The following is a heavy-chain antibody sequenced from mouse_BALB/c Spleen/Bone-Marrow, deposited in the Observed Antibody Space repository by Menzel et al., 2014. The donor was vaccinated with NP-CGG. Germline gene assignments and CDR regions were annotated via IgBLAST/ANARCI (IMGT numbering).Heavy chain of an antibody. CDR2: ISSGGSYT. V-gene: IGHV5-6*01. Sequence: EVQLVESGGDLVKPGGSLKLSCAASGFTFSSYGMSWVRQTPDKRLEWVATISSGGSYTYYPDSVKGRFTISRDNAKNTLYLQMSNLKSEEKAMYYCARQTYYDIDGYFDYWGQGTTLTVSS. D-gene: IGHD2-4*01. CDR3: ARQTYYDIDGYFDY. CDR1: GFTFSSYG. J-gene: IGHJ2*01.